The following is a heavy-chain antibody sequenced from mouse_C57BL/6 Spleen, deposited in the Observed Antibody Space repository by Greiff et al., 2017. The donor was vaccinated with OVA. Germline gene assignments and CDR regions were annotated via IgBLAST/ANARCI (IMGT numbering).Heavy chain of an antibody. J-gene: IGHJ1*03. Sequence: EVKLVESGGGLVKPGGSLKLSCAASGFTFSSYAMSWVRQTPEKRLEWVATISDGGSYTYYPDNVKGRFTISRDNAKNNLYLQMSHLKSEDTAMYYCARGQDYGSSFWYFDVWGTGTTVTVSS. D-gene: IGHD1-1*01. CDR1: GFTFSSYA. CDR3: ARGQDYGSSFWYFDV. V-gene: IGHV5-4*03. CDR2: ISDGGSYT.